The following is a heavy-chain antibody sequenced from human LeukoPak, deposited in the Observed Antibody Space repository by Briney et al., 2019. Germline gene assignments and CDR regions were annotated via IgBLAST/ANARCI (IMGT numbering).Heavy chain of an antibody. D-gene: IGHD5-18*01. V-gene: IGHV4-59*01. CDR1: GGSISSYY. Sequence: SETLSLTCTVSGGSISSYYWSWIRQPPGKGLEWIGYIYYSGSTNYNPSLKSRVTISVDTSKNQFSLKLSSVTAVDTAVYYCARLNSYGPNYYYGMDVWGQGTTVTVSS. J-gene: IGHJ6*02. CDR2: IYYSGST. CDR3: ARLNSYGPNYYYGMDV.